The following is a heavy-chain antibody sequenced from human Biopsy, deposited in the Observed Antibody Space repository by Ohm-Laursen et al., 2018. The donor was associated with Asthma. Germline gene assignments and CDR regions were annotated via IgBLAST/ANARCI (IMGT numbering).Heavy chain of an antibody. CDR1: GGTFNTYV. V-gene: IGHV1-69*13. Sequence: SVKVSCKSLGGTFNTYVIGWVRQAPGQGLEWMGGINSVFGTTTYPQKFQDGVTITADDSTSTVYMELSSLRSEDTAVYYCARKAGSCISRTCYSLDFWGQGTLVTVSS. CDR3: ARKAGSCISRTCYSLDF. D-gene: IGHD2-2*01. CDR2: INSVFGTT. J-gene: IGHJ4*02.